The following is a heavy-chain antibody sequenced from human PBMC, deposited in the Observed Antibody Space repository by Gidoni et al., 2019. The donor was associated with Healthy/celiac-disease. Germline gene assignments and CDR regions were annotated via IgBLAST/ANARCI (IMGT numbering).Heavy chain of an antibody. J-gene: IGHJ4*02. CDR2: IYYSGST. CDR1: GGSVSSGSYY. CDR3: ARDHFSGWYRYDC. V-gene: IGHV4-61*01. Sequence: QVQLQESGPGLVKPSETLSLTCTVSGGSVSSGSYYWSWIRQPPGKGLEWIGYIYYSGSTHYNPSLKSRVTISVDTSKNQFSLKLSSVTAADTAVYYCARDHFSGWYRYDCWGQGTLVTVSS. D-gene: IGHD6-19*01.